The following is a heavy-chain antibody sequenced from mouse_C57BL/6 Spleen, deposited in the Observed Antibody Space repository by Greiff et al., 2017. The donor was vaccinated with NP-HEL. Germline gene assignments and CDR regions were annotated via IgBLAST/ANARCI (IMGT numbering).Heavy chain of an antibody. Sequence: QVHVKQSGAELVRPGASVTLSCKASGYTFTDYEMHWVKQTPVHGLEWIGAIDPETGGTAYNQKFKGKAILTADKSSSTAYMELRSLTSEDSAVYYCTRHYYGSTYYAMDYWGQGTSVTVSS. D-gene: IGHD1-1*01. CDR2: IDPETGGT. J-gene: IGHJ4*01. CDR3: TRHYYGSTYYAMDY. V-gene: IGHV1-15*01. CDR1: GYTFTDYE.